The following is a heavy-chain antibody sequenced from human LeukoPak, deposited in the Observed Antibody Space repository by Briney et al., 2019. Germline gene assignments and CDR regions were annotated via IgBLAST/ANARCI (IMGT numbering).Heavy chain of an antibody. V-gene: IGHV3-64*02. D-gene: IGHD6-13*01. Sequence: GSLRLSCAASGFTFSSYAMHWVRQAPEKGLEYVAAISYKGGTTYYADSVKGRFTISRDNSKNTLYLQMGSLRAEGMAVYYCTRRAAADTFYSDYWGQGILVTVSS. CDR2: ISYKGGTT. CDR3: TRRAAADTFYSDY. CDR1: GFTFSSYA. J-gene: IGHJ4*02.